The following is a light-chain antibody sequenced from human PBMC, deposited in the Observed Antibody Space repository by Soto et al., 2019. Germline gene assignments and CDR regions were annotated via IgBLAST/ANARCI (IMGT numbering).Light chain of an antibody. J-gene: IGLJ1*01. CDR2: DVS. CDR3: SSYTSRSTYV. V-gene: IGLV2-14*01. Sequence: QSVLTQPASVSGSPGQAITISCTGTSSDVGAYNYVSWYQQHPGKAPKLMIHDVSNRPSGVSNRFSGSKSGNTASLTISGLQAEDEADYYCSSYTSRSTYVFGTGTKLTVL. CDR1: SSDVGAYNY.